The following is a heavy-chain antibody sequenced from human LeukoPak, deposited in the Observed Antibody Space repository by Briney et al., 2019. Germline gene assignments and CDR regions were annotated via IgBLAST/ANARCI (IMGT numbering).Heavy chain of an antibody. D-gene: IGHD6-13*01. CDR3: AKARHSSSWAYYFDY. CDR2: IYHSGST. CDR1: GGSISSSNW. V-gene: IGHV4-4*02. J-gene: IGHJ4*02. Sequence: SGTLSLTCAVSGGSISSSNWWSWVRQTPGKGLEWIGDIYHSGSTNYNPSLKSRITISVDTSKNQFSLKLSSVTAADTAVYYCAKARHSSSWAYYFDYWGQGTLVTVSS.